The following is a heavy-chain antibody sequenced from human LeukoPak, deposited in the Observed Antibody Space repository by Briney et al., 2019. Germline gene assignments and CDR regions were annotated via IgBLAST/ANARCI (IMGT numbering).Heavy chain of an antibody. Sequence: PSETLSLTCTVSGGSISSSSYYWGWIRQPPGKGLEWIGSIYYSGSTYYNPSLKSRVTISVDTSKNQFSLKLSSVTAADTAVYYCARLGATEYNWFDPWGQGTLVTVSS. CDR3: ARLGATEYNWFDP. V-gene: IGHV4-39*07. CDR2: IYYSGST. J-gene: IGHJ5*02. CDR1: GGSISSSSYY. D-gene: IGHD1-26*01.